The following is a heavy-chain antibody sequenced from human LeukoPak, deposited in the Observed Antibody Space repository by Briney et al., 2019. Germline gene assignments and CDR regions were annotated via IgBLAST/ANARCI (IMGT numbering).Heavy chain of an antibody. V-gene: IGHV2-5*02. CDR2: LFWDDDK. J-gene: IGHJ4*02. CDR3: RHRQGTNHFDY. Sequence: GPTLVNPTQTLTLTCTFSGFSLNTPGVGVGWIRQPPGKALGWLALLFWDDDKRYSPSLNSRLPITKDTSKNQVVLTMTNMDTVDTATYFCRHRQGTNHFDYWGQGTLVTVSS. CDR1: GFSLNTPGVG. D-gene: IGHD1-14*01.